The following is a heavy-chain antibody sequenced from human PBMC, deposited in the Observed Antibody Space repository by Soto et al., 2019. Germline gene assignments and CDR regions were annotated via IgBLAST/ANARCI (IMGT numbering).Heavy chain of an antibody. J-gene: IGHJ6*02. CDR1: GGSVSSGSYY. V-gene: IGHV4-61*01. CDR2: IYYSGST. D-gene: IGHD2-2*01. CDR3: ARDSGIVVEPADMRYYYYGMDV. Sequence: PSETLSLTCTVSGGSVSSGSYYWSWIRQPPGKGLEWIGYIYYSGSTNYNPSLKSRVTISVDTSKNQFSLKVSSVTAADTAVYYCARDSGIVVEPADMRYYYYGMDVWGQRTMVTVSS.